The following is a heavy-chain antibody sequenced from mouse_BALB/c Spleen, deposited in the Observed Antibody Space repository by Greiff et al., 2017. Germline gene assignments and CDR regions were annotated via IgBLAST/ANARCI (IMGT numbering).Heavy chain of an antibody. D-gene: IGHD1-1*01. Sequence: DVKLVESGGGLVKPGGSLKLSCAASGFTFSDYYMYWVRQTPEKRLEWVATISDGGSYTYYPDSVKGRFTISRDNAKNNLYLQMSSLKSEDTAMYYCARDPHYYGSSYETYWGQGTLVTVSA. J-gene: IGHJ3*01. CDR3: ARDPHYYGSSYETY. CDR2: ISDGGSYT. CDR1: GFTFSDYY. V-gene: IGHV5-4*02.